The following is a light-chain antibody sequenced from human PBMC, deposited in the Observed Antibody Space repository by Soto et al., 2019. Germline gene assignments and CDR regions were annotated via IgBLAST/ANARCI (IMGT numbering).Light chain of an antibody. CDR1: SSDVGGYNY. J-gene: IGLJ1*01. CDR3: CSYAGSYSDG. CDR2: DVS. V-gene: IGLV2-11*01. Sequence: QSVLTQPRSVSGSRGQSVTIPCTGTSSDVGGYNYVSWYQQHPGKAPNLMIYDVSKRPSGVPDRFSGSKSGNTASLTISGLQAEDEADYYCCSYAGSYSDGFGTGTKVTVL.